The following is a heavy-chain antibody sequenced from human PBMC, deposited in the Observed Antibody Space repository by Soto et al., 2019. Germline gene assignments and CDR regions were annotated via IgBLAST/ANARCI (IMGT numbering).Heavy chain of an antibody. Sequence: QVHLVQSGAEVKKPGASVRVSCKASGYTFITYDISWVRQAPGQRLEWMGWISAYNGNTNYAQKLQGRVTMTRDTSTSTAYMELRSLGYEDTAVYSCAILISSGITFDYWGQGTLVTVSS. V-gene: IGHV1-18*01. CDR3: AILISSGITFDY. J-gene: IGHJ4*02. D-gene: IGHD3-10*01. CDR2: ISAYNGNT. CDR1: GYTFITYD.